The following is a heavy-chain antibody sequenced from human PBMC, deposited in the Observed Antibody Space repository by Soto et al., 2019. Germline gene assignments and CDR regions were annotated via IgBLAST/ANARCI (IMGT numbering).Heavy chain of an antibody. CDR1: GYTFTSYD. J-gene: IGHJ5*02. CDR2: MNPNSGNT. D-gene: IGHD6-13*01. Sequence: SVKVSCKASGYTFTSYDINWVRQATGQGLEWMGWMNPNSGNTGYAQKFQGRDTMTRNTSISTAYMELSSLRSEDTAVYYCARKGGSRRANWFDPWGQGTLVTVSS. V-gene: IGHV1-8*01. CDR3: ARKGGSRRANWFDP.